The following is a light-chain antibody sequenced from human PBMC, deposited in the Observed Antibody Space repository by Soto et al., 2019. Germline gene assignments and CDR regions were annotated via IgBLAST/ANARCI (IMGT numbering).Light chain of an antibody. J-gene: IGLJ1*01. CDR2: EVN. Sequence: QSALTQPASLSGSPGQSITISCTGTSSDIGAYDYVSWFQQHPGKAPKLMISEVNNRPSGVSNRFSGSKSGNTAYLTISGLQVEDEADYFCFSFTNTSTHVFGHGTKVTVL. CDR3: FSFTNTSTHV. CDR1: SSDIGAYDY. V-gene: IGLV2-14*01.